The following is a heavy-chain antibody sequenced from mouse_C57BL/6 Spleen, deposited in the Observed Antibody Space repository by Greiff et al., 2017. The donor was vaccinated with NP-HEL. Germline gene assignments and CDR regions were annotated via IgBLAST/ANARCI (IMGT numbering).Heavy chain of an antibody. Sequence: VQLQQPGAELVKPGASVKLSCKASGYTFTSYWMQWVKQRPGQGLEWIGEIDPSDSYTNYNQKFKGKATLTVDTSSSTAYMQLSSLTSEDSAVYYCARFDDYDGVDYWGQGTTLTVSS. V-gene: IGHV1-50*01. J-gene: IGHJ2*01. CDR1: GYTFTSYW. CDR2: IDPSDSYT. D-gene: IGHD2-4*01. CDR3: ARFDDYDGVDY.